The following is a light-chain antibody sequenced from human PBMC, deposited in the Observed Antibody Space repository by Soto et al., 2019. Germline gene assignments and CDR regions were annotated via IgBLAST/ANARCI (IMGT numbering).Light chain of an antibody. CDR1: QSVFKSSDNKNY. V-gene: IGKV4-1*01. Sequence: DIVMTQSPDSLAVSLGERATINCKSSQSVFKSSDNKNYLAWYQQKPGQSPKLLIYLASTRESGVPDRFSGSGSGTDFTLPISSLQAEDVAAYYCKQYHSPPVTFGGGTKVEIK. CDR2: LAS. CDR3: KQYHSPPVT. J-gene: IGKJ4*01.